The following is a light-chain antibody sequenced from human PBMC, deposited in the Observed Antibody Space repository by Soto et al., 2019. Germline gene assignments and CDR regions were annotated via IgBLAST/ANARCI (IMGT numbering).Light chain of an antibody. V-gene: IGKV2-24*01. CDR3: MQAIQFPL. J-gene: IGKJ1*01. Sequence: EIELTQTHLSSPVTLGQPSSISCRSIQSLVHSDGNTYLSWLHQRPGQPPRLLIYKISNRFSGVPDRFSGSGAGTDFTLNFSRVEPEDVGVYYCMQAIQFPLFGQVTNVDIK. CDR2: KIS. CDR1: QSLVHSDGNTY.